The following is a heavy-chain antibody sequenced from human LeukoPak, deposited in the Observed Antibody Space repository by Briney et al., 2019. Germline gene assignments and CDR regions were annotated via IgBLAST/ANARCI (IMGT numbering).Heavy chain of an antibody. CDR3: ARGGYYGSGSYYTPYYFDY. CDR1: GGTFSSYA. V-gene: IGHV1-69*13. Sequence: SVKVSCKASGGTFSSYAISGLGQPLGQGFEWLGGIILIFGTANYAQKFQGRVTITADESTSTAYMELSSLRSEDTAVYYCARGGYYGSGSYYTPYYFDYWGQGTLVTVSS. J-gene: IGHJ4*02. D-gene: IGHD3-10*01. CDR2: IILIFGTA.